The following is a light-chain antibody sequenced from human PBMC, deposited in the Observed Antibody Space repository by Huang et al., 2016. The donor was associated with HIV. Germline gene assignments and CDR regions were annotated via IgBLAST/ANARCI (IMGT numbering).Light chain of an antibody. Sequence: DIQMTQSPSSLSASVGDRVTITCRTSENIRMYLNWYQQKPVKPPKLLIHSASTLQSGVPSRFSGSGSGTDFTLTITSLQPEDFATYYCQGSLSIPHTFGQGTNLEIK. V-gene: IGKV1-39*01. CDR1: ENIRMY. CDR3: QGSLSIPHT. J-gene: IGKJ2*01. CDR2: SAS.